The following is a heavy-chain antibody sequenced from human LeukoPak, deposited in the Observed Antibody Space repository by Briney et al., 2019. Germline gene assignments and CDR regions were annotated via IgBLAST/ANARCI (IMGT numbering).Heavy chain of an antibody. V-gene: IGHV4-4*02. J-gene: IGHJ4*02. CDR1: GCSISSSDW. CDR3: AREGVAAAGVLDY. CDR2: IYHSGST. Sequence: SETLSLTCAVSGCSISSSDWSRVGHQPPEKVLEWTAKIYHSGSTNYTPSLKSRFTISIDKSKNQFSLKLSSVTAADTAVYYCAREGVAAAGVLDYWGQGTLVTVSS. D-gene: IGHD6-13*01.